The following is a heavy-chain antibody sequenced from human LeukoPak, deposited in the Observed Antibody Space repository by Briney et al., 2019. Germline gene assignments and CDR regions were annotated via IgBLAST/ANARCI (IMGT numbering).Heavy chain of an antibody. D-gene: IGHD3-9*01. CDR2: IRSKDYGGKK. CDR1: GFTFGGYA. Sequence: GGSLRLSCTASGFTFGGYAMSWVRQAPGKGLEWVGFIRSKDYGGKKEYAASVKGRFTIARDDSKSIAYLQMNSLKTEDTAVYYCTSGTTYYDIVTGYSQHYYGRDVWGKGTTVTVSS. CDR3: TSGTTYYDIVTGYSQHYYGRDV. V-gene: IGHV3-49*04. J-gene: IGHJ6*04.